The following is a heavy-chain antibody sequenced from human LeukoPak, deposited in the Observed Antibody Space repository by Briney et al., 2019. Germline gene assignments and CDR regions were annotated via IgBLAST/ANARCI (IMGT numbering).Heavy chain of an antibody. Sequence: SQTLSLTCTVSGGSISSGGYYWSWIRQHPGKGLEWIGYIHYSGSTYYNPFLKSRVSISVDTSKNQFSLKLSSVTAADTAVYYCAREGGYRLAFDIWGQGTMVTVSS. V-gene: IGHV4-31*03. CDR1: GGSISSGGYY. J-gene: IGHJ3*02. D-gene: IGHD3-22*01. CDR3: AREGGYRLAFDI. CDR2: IHYSGST.